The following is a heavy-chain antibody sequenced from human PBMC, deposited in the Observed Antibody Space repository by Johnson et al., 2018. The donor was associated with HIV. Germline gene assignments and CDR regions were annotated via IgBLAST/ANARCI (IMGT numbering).Heavy chain of an antibody. J-gene: IGHJ3*02. CDR3: ARDSFIAVTLSDAFDI. D-gene: IGHD6-19*01. CDR2: ISYDGSNE. V-gene: IGHV3-30-3*01. CDR1: GFAFSNYA. Sequence: QVQLVESGGGVVQPGGSLRLSCAASGFAFSNYAMHWVRQAPGKGLEWMAIISYDGSNEYYADSVKGRFTLSRDNSKNTLYLHMSSLRAEDTALYYCARDSFIAVTLSDAFDIWGQGTVVTVSS.